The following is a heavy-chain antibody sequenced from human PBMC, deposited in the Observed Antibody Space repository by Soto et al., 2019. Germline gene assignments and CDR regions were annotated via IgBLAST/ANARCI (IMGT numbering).Heavy chain of an antibody. V-gene: IGHV3-15*07. D-gene: IGHD3-9*01. CDR2: IKSKVDGGTT. CDR3: TSAPQRALTGEMARS. Sequence: EVQLVESGGGLVKPGGSLRLGCGVSGFTVGSAWMNWVRQAPGKGLVWVGRIKSKVDGGTTDYAEPVKGRFTISIDDSNNTLYLQMESLKTEDTAVYYCTSAPQRALTGEMARSWGQGTLVTVSS. J-gene: IGHJ5*02. CDR1: GFTVGSAW.